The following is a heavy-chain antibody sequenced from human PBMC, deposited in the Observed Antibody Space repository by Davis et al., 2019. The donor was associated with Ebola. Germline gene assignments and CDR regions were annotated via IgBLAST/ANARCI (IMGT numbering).Heavy chain of an antibody. D-gene: IGHD4-17*01. Sequence: PGGSLRLSCTASGFTVSSNHMSWVRQAPGKGLEWVSAISGSGGSTYYADSVKGRFTISRDNSKNTLYLQMNSLRAEDTAVYYCAKQMTTVTDWGQGTLVTVSS. J-gene: IGHJ4*02. CDR3: AKQMTTVTD. CDR2: ISGSGGST. CDR1: GFTVSSNH. V-gene: IGHV3-23*01.